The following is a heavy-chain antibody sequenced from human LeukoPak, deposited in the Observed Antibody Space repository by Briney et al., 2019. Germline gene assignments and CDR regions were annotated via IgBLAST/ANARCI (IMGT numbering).Heavy chain of an antibody. J-gene: IGHJ5*02. CDR2: INSSGGST. V-gene: IGHV1-46*01. Sequence: GASVKVSCKASGYTFTSYYMHWVRQAPGQGLEWMGIINSSGGSTSYAQKFQGRVTMTRDMSTSTVYMELSSLRSEDTAVYYCARAGQESDWFDPWGQGTLVTVSS. CDR3: ARAGQESDWFDP. D-gene: IGHD2-8*02. CDR1: GYTFTSYY.